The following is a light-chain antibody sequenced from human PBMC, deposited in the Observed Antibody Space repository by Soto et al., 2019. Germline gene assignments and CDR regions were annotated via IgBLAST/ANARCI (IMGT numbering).Light chain of an antibody. CDR1: QSISSW. J-gene: IGKJ4*02. CDR3: QQYNSYPFT. CDR2: DAS. V-gene: IGKV1-5*01. Sequence: DIQMTQSPSTLSASVGDRVTITCRASQSISSWLAWYQQRPGRAPEVLIYDASSLESGVPSRFSGSGSGTEFTLTISSLQPFVFATYHCQQYNSYPFTFVVGTRLDIK.